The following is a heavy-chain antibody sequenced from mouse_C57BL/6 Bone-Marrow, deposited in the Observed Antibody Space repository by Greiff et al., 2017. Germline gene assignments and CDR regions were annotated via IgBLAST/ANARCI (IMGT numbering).Heavy chain of an antibody. CDR2: IYPGNGDT. CDR3: ARRGYGGGYFDV. J-gene: IGHJ1*03. Sequence: ESGAELVRPGASVKMSCKASGYTFTSYNMHWVKQTPRQGLEWIGAIYPGNGDTSYNQKFKGKATLTVDKSSSTAYMQLSSLTSEDAAVYFWARRGYGGGYFDVWGTGTTVTVSS. CDR1: GYTFTSYN. V-gene: IGHV1-12*01. D-gene: IGHD3-1*01.